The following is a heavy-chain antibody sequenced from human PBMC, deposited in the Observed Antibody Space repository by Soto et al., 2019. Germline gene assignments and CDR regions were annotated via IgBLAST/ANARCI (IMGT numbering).Heavy chain of an antibody. D-gene: IGHD2-15*01. CDR3: ASSGCSGGSCYSDRGQD. CDR2: INHSGST. CDR1: GGSFSGYY. J-gene: IGHJ4*02. Sequence: ETLSLTCAVYGGSFSGYYWSWIRQPPGKGLEWIGEINHSGSTNYNPSLKSRVTISVDTSKNQFSLKLSSVTAADTAVYYCASSGCSGGSCYSDRGQDWGQGTLVTVSS. V-gene: IGHV4-34*01.